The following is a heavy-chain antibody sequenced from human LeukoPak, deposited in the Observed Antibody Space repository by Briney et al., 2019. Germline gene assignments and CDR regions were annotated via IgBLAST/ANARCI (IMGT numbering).Heavy chain of an antibody. CDR1: GGSISTYY. J-gene: IGHJ4*02. D-gene: IGHD1-26*01. Sequence: TSETLSLTCTVSGGSISTYYWSWIRQPPGKGLEWIGCIYYSGTTNYNPSLKSRVTISVDTSMNQFSLKLSSVIAADTAVYYCASGELLDSWGQGTLVTVSS. V-gene: IGHV4-59*01. CDR3: ASGELLDS. CDR2: IYYSGTT.